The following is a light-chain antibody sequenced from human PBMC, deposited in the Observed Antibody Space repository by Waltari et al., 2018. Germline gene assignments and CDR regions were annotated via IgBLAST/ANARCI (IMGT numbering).Light chain of an antibody. J-gene: IGKJ2*01. CDR2: AAS. V-gene: IGKV1-39*01. CDR1: QNIDDH. Sequence: DIQMTQFPSSLSASVGDRVTITCRAAQNIDDHLNWYQQKPGKAPKLLIFAASSLQSGVPSRFSGSGSGTDFSLTVNSLQPEDFASYFCQQTYSPPYTFCQGT. CDR3: QQTYSPPYT.